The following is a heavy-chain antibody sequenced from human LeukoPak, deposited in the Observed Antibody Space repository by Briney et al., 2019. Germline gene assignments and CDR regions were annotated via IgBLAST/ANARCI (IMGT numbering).Heavy chain of an antibody. D-gene: IGHD4-23*01. V-gene: IGHV1-69*13. J-gene: IGHJ5*02. CDR1: GGTFSNYA. CDR3: ARSNYGGHSGVWFDP. Sequence: ASVKVSCKASGGTFSNYAISWVRQAPGQGLEWMGGILPIFDTGNYAQKFQGRVTVTADASTSTAYMELSSLRSEDTAVYYCARSNYGGHSGVWFDPWGQGTLVTVSS. CDR2: ILPIFDTG.